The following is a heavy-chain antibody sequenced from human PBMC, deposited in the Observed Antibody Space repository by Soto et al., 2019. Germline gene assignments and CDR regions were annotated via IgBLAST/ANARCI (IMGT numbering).Heavy chain of an antibody. CDR3: ARDWGSGWHYGMDV. D-gene: IGHD6-19*01. CDR2: ISSSSSYI. V-gene: IGHV3-21*01. J-gene: IGHJ6*02. Sequence: PGGSLRLSCAASGFTFSSYSMNWVRQAPGKGLEWVSSISSSSSYIYYADSVKGRFTISRDNAKNSLHLQMNSLRAEDTAVYYCARDWGSGWHYGMDVWGQGTTVTVSS. CDR1: GFTFSSYS.